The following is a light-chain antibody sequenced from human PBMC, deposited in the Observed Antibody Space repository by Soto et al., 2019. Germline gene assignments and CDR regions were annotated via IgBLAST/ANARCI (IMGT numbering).Light chain of an antibody. CDR1: GSDIGSYSL. V-gene: IGLV2-23*02. J-gene: IGLJ1*01. CDR3: CSYAGSSTTYV. CDR2: DVS. Sequence: QSVLTQPASVSGSPGQSITISCTGTGSDIGSYSLVSWYQHHPGKAPKLMIYDVSKRPSGVSNRFSPSKSGNTASLTISGLQAEDEADYYCCSYAGSSTTYVFGTGTKVTVL.